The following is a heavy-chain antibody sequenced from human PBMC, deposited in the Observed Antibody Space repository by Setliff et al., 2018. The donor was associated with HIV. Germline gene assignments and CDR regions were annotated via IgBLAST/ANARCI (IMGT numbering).Heavy chain of an antibody. V-gene: IGHV4-59*08. D-gene: IGHD1-20*01. CDR3: ARHGIRNWNDIGFEY. CDR1: GGSINSYC. CDR2: IFYSGTT. Sequence: SETLSLTCTVSGGSINSYCWSWIRQPPGKGLEWIGYIFYSGTTSYNPSLKSRDTISLDTSKNDFSLKLRSVTAADTAIYYCARHGIRNWNDIGFEYWGQGALVTVSS. J-gene: IGHJ4*02.